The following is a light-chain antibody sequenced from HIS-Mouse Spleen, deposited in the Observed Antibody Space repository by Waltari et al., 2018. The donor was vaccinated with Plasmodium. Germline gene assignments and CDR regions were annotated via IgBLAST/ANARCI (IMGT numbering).Light chain of an antibody. CDR1: ALPKKY. CDR3: YSTDSSGNLRV. Sequence: SYELTQPPSVSVSPGQTARLTCPGHALPKKYAYWYQQKSGQAPVLVIYEDSKRPSGIPERFSGSSSGTMATLTISGAQVEDEADYYCYSTDSSGNLRVFGGGTKLTVL. J-gene: IGLJ3*02. CDR2: EDS. V-gene: IGLV3-10*01.